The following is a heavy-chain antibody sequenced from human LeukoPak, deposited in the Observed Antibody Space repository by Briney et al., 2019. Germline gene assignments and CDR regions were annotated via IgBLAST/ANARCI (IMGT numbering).Heavy chain of an antibody. V-gene: IGHV1-2*02. D-gene: IGHD3-9*01. J-gene: IGHJ4*02. Sequence: GASVKVSCKASGYTFTGYYMHWVRQAPGQGLEWMGWINPNSGGTNYAQKFQGRVTMTRDMSISTAYMELSSLRSEDTAVYYCARVMPNILTGYYEYWGQGTLVTVSS. CDR1: GYTFTGYY. CDR2: INPNSGGT. CDR3: ARVMPNILTGYYEY.